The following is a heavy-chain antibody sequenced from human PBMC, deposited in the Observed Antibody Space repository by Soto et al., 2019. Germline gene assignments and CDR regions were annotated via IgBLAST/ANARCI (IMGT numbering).Heavy chain of an antibody. CDR1: GGSISSGGYY. Sequence: SETLSLTCTVSGGSISSGGYYWSWIRQHPGKGLEWIGYIYYSGSTYYNPSLKSRVTISVDTSKNQFSLKLSSVTAADTAVYYCATLRTVPTGGVYWGQGTLVTVSS. CDR3: ATLRTVPTGGVY. CDR2: IYYSGST. D-gene: IGHD4-17*01. J-gene: IGHJ4*02. V-gene: IGHV4-31*03.